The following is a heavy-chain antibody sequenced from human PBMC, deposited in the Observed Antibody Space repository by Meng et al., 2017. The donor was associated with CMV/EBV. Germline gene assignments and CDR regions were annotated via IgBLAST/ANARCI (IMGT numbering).Heavy chain of an antibody. CDR1: GFTFSSYW. J-gene: IGHJ4*02. CDR2: ISSSSSYI. CDR3: ARDCSSTSCYSDNY. Sequence: GGSLRLSCAASGFTFSSYWMSWVRQAPGKGLEWVSSISSSSSYIYYADSVKGRFTISRDNAKNSLYLQMNSLRAEDTAVYYCARDCSSTSCYSDNYWGQGTLVTVSS. V-gene: IGHV3-21*01. D-gene: IGHD2-2*01.